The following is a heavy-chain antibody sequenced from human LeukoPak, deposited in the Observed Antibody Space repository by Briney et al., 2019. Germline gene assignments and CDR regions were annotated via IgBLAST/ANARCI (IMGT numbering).Heavy chain of an antibody. V-gene: IGHV3-74*01. CDR3: ARGYCASTSCPKAYYFDY. D-gene: IGHD2-2*01. Sequence: GGSLRLSCAASGFTFSSYWMHWVRQAPGKGLVWVSRINSDGSSTSYADSVKGRFTISRDNAKNTLYLQMNTLRAEDTAVYYCARGYCASTSCPKAYYFDYWGQGTLVSVSS. CDR2: INSDGSST. CDR1: GFTFSSYW. J-gene: IGHJ4*02.